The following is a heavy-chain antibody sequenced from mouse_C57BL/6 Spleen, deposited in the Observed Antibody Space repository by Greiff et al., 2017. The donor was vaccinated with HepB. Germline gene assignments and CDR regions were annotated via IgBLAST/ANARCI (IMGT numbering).Heavy chain of an antibody. D-gene: IGHD2-1*01. J-gene: IGHJ1*03. Sequence: QVQLKESGPELVKPGASVKISCKASGYSFTSYYIHWVKQRPGQVLEWIGWIYPGSGNTKYNEKFKGKATLTADTSSSTAYMQLSSLTSEDSAVYYCARWGYYGNYWYFDVWGTGTTVTVSS. CDR2: IYPGSGNT. V-gene: IGHV1-66*01. CDR1: GYSFTSYY. CDR3: ARWGYYGNYWYFDV.